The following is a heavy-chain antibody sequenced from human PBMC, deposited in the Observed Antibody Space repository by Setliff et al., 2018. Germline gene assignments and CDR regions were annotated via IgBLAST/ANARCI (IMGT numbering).Heavy chain of an antibody. D-gene: IGHD6-13*01. Sequence: ASVKVSCKASGYTFTTYAITWMRQAPGQGLEYMGWINTNTGNPDYAQGFTGRFVFSLDTXVSTAYLQISSLKAEDTALYYCATGSLVAAGTGHWGQGTLVTVSS. CDR1: GYTFTTYA. CDR3: ATGSLVAAGTGH. V-gene: IGHV7-4-1*02. CDR2: INTNTGNP. J-gene: IGHJ4*02.